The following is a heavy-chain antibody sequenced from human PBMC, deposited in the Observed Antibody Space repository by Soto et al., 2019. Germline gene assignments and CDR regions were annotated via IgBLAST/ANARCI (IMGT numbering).Heavy chain of an antibody. J-gene: IGHJ3*02. CDR2: IKHDGSEK. CDR3: ARPLGWRDAFDI. Sequence: PGWSLGLSCAASGFTLNNFWMCWVLQAPGKGLEWVANIKHDGSEKYYVDSLKGRFTISRDNAKNSLSLQIDSLRAEDTAVYYCARPLGWRDAFDIWGQGTMVTVSS. D-gene: IGHD2-15*01. V-gene: IGHV3-7*01. CDR1: GFTLNNFW.